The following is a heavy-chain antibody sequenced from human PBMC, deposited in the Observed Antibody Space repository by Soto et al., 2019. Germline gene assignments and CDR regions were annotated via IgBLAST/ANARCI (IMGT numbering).Heavy chain of an antibody. Sequence: SETLSLTCTVSGGYINSYYWSWIRQPPGKGLEWIGYIYHSGSTKYNPSLKSRVTISVDTSKNEFSLKLSSVTAADTAVYYCARGNYYESSGNSLPFDYWGEGTLVTVSS. CDR3: ARGNYYESSGNSLPFDY. V-gene: IGHV4-59*01. J-gene: IGHJ4*02. CDR1: GGYINSYY. D-gene: IGHD3-22*01. CDR2: IYHSGST.